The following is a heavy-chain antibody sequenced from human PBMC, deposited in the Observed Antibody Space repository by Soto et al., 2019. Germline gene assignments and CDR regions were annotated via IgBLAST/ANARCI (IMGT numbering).Heavy chain of an antibody. CDR1: GGSFSSYH. D-gene: IGHD5-18*01. Sequence: SETLSLTCADYGGSFSSYHWSWIRQTPGKGLEWIGEINHLTTTNYNPSLKSRVIISLDTPKNQFSLKLSPVTAADTAVYYCARGYDTALAPIFWGQGILVTV. CDR2: INHLTTT. V-gene: IGHV4-34*01. CDR3: ARGYDTALAPIF. J-gene: IGHJ4*02.